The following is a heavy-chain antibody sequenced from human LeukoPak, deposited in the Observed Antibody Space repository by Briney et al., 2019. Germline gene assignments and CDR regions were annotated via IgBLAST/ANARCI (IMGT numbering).Heavy chain of an antibody. Sequence: SETLSLTCAVSGGSISSGGYSWSWIRQPPGKGLEWIGYIYHSGSTYYNPSLKSRVTISVDRSKDQFSLKLSSVTAADTAVYYCARDRNGYNDYWGQGTLVTVSS. CDR2: IYHSGST. CDR1: GGSISSGGYS. V-gene: IGHV4-30-2*01. D-gene: IGHD5-24*01. CDR3: ARDRNGYNDY. J-gene: IGHJ4*02.